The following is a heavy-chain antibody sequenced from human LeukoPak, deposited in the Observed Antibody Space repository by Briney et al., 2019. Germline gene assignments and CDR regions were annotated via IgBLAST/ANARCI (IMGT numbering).Heavy chain of an antibody. CDR2: IYPGDSGP. J-gene: IGHJ3*01. Sequence: GESLNISCQVPGYSFTSYCIGWVRQMPGKGLEWMWIIYPGDSGPTYSPSFQGQVTISVHKSIPPAYLQWSSLQASDTAMYYCGMSGDRVPLQDDVFDVWGQGTMVTVST. CDR3: GMSGDRVPLQDDVFDV. D-gene: IGHD1-26*01. V-gene: IGHV5-51*01. CDR1: GYSFTSYC.